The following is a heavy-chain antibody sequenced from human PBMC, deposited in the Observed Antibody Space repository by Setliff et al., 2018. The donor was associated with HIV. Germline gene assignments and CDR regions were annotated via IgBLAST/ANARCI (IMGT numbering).Heavy chain of an antibody. CDR1: GYTFTSYG. V-gene: IGHV1-18*01. J-gene: IGHJ3*02. D-gene: IGHD5-12*01. CDR3: AREKGVATIGRDAFDI. Sequence: ASVKVSCKASGYTFTSYGISWVRQAPGQGLEWMGWISAYNGNTNYAQKLQGRVTMTTDTSASTAYMELRSLRSDDTAVYYCAREKGVATIGRDAFDIWGQGTMVTVSS. CDR2: ISAYNGNT.